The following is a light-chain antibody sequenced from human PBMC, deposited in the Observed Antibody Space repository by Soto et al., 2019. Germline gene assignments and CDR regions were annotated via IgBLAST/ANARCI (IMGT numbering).Light chain of an antibody. CDR3: RTWDTSLSAYV. J-gene: IGLJ1*01. V-gene: IGLV1-51*01. CDR2: DNN. CDR1: SSNIGNNY. Sequence: QSVLTQPPSVSAAPGQKVTISCSGSSSNIGNNYVSWYQQLPGTAPKLLIYDNNKRPSGIPDRFSGSKSGTSATLGITGLQTGEQAHYYSRTWDTSLSAYVFGTGTKVTVL.